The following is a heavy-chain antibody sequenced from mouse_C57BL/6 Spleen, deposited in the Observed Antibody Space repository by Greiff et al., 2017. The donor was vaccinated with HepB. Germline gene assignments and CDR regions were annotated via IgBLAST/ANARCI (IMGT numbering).Heavy chain of an antibody. CDR3: AREGPFYYGSTLWFAY. CDR2: IYPGDGDT. Sequence: VQLQQSGPELVKPGASVKISCKASGYAFSSSWMNWVKQRPGKGLEWIGRIYPGDGDTNYNGKFKGKATLTADKSSSTAYMQLSSLTSEDSAVYFCAREGPFYYGSTLWFAYWGQGTLVTVAA. V-gene: IGHV1-82*01. CDR1: GYAFSSSW. J-gene: IGHJ3*01. D-gene: IGHD1-1*01.